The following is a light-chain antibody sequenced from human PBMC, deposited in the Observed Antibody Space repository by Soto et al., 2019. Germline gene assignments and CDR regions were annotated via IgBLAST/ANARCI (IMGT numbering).Light chain of an antibody. J-gene: IGKJ1*01. CDR2: AAS. CDR3: QQYNQWPRT. CDR1: QGISRN. Sequence: EVVLTQSPATLSVSPGERATLSCRASQGISRNLAWYQQQPGQAPRLLMYAASSRATGVPARFSGSGSATEFTLTISSLESEDFAVYYCQQYNQWPRTFGPGTKVEI. V-gene: IGKV3D-15*01.